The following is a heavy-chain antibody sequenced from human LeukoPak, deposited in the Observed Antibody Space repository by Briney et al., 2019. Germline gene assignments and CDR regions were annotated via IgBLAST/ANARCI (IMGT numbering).Heavy chain of an antibody. D-gene: IGHD2-2*01. Sequence: PGGSLRLSCAASGFTFSSYAMSWVRQAPGKGLERVSAISGSGGSTYYADSVKGRFTISRDNSKNTLYLQMNSLRAEDTAVYYCAKDRDDPLVPAAPDYWGQGTLVTVSS. CDR2: ISGSGGST. CDR1: GFTFSSYA. CDR3: AKDRDDPLVPAAPDY. V-gene: IGHV3-23*01. J-gene: IGHJ4*02.